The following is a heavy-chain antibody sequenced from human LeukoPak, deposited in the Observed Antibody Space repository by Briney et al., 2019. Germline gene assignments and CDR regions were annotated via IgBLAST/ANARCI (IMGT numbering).Heavy chain of an antibody. Sequence: ASVKVTCKSSGYTFAIYYMHWVRQAPGQGLEWMGIINPSGGSTSYAQKFQGRVTMTRDTSTSTVYMELSSLRSEDTAVYYCARATEEYYFDYWGQGTLVTVSS. V-gene: IGHV1-46*01. CDR1: GYTFAIYY. D-gene: IGHD5-12*01. CDR2: INPSGGST. J-gene: IGHJ4*02. CDR3: ARATEEYYFDY.